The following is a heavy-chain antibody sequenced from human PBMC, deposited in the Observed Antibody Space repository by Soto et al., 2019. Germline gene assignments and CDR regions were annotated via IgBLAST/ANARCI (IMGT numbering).Heavy chain of an antibody. J-gene: IGHJ5*02. Sequence: QVQLQESGPGLVKPSETLSLTCTVSGGSISSYYWSWIRQPPGKGLEWIGYIYYSGSTNYNPSLKSRCTTSVDTSKNQFSLKLSSVTAADTAVYYCASLGYCSGGSCYVGWFDPWGQGTLVTVSS. CDR2: IYYSGST. CDR1: GGSISSYY. V-gene: IGHV4-59*01. CDR3: ASLGYCSGGSCYVGWFDP. D-gene: IGHD2-15*01.